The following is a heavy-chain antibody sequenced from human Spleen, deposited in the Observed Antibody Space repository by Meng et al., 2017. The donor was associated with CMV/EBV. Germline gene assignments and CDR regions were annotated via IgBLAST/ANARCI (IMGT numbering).Heavy chain of an antibody. Sequence: SVKVSCKASGGTFSSYTISWVRQAPGQGLEWMGGIIPIFGTANYAQKFQGRVTITTDESTSTAYMGLSSLRSEDTAVYYCARDRIVGAGSRYGMDVWGQGTTVTVSS. J-gene: IGHJ6*02. CDR3: ARDRIVGAGSRYGMDV. D-gene: IGHD1-26*01. CDR2: IIPIFGTA. V-gene: IGHV1-69*05. CDR1: GGTFSSYT.